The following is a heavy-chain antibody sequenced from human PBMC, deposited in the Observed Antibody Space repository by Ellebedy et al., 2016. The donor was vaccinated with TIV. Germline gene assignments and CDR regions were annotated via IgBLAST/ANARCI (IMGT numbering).Heavy chain of an antibody. J-gene: IGHJ4*02. CDR3: ARDFSGWYHFDY. V-gene: IGHV3-33*01. CDR1: GFTFSSNG. D-gene: IGHD6-19*01. CDR2: IWYDGSNK. Sequence: GGSLRLSCAASGFTFSSNGMHWVRQAPGKGLEWVAVIWYDGSNKYYADSVKGRFTISRDNSKNTLYLQMNSLRAEDTAVYYCARDFSGWYHFDYWGQGTLVTVSS.